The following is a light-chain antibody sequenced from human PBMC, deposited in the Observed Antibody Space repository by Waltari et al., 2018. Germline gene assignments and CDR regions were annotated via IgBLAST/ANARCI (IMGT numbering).Light chain of an antibody. Sequence: QSALTQPASVSGSPGQSIPIPCTGTSSDVGGSNYSSWYQQHPGKAPTLIIYDVSNRPSGVSNRFSGSKSGNTASLTISGLQAEDEADYYCSSYTSSRYVFGTGTKVTVL. CDR2: DVS. V-gene: IGLV2-14*03. CDR3: SSYTSSRYV. CDR1: SSDVGGSNY. J-gene: IGLJ1*01.